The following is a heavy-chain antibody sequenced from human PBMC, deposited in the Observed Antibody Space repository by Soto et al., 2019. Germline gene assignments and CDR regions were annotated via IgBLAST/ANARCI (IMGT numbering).Heavy chain of an antibody. CDR3: ARGYPNYDFWSGYFYYYYGMDV. CDR1: GYTFTSYG. CDR2: ISAYNGNT. D-gene: IGHD3-3*01. J-gene: IGHJ6*02. V-gene: IGHV1-18*04. Sequence: GASVKVSCKASGYTFTSYGISWVRQAPGQGLEWMGWISAYNGNTNYAQKLQGRVTMTTDTSTSTAYMELRSLRSDDTAVYYCARGYPNYDFWSGYFYYYYGMDVWGQGTTVTVS.